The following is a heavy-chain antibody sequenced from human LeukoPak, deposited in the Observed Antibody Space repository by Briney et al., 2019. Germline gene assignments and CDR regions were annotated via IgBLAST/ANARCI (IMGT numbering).Heavy chain of an antibody. Sequence: MSSETLSLTCTVSGGSISSSSYYWGWIRQPPGKGLEWIGSIYYSGSTYYNPSLKSRVTISVDTSKNQFSLKLSSVTAADTAVYYCARGGYSGYEHATFINFDYWGQGTLVTVSS. CDR3: ARGGYSGYEHATFINFDY. V-gene: IGHV4-39*07. CDR1: GGSISSSSYY. CDR2: IYYSGST. J-gene: IGHJ4*02. D-gene: IGHD5-12*01.